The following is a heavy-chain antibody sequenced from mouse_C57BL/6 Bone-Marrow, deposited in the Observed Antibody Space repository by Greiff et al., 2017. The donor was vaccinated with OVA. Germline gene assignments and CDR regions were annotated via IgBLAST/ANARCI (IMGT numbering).Heavy chain of an antibody. CDR2: IYPRSGNT. CDR3: ANYYYGSRFDY. Sequence: QVQLQQSGAELARPGASVKLSCKASGYTFTSYGISWVKQRPGQGLEWIGEIYPRSGNTYYNEKFKGKATLTADKSSSTAYMELRSLTSEDSAVYFCANYYYGSRFDYWGQGTTLTVSS. V-gene: IGHV1-81*01. CDR1: GYTFTSYG. D-gene: IGHD1-1*01. J-gene: IGHJ2*01.